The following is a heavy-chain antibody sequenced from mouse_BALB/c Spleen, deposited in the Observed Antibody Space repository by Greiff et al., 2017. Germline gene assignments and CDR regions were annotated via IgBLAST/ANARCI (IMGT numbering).Heavy chain of an antibody. CDR2: INSNGGST. D-gene: IGHD1-2*01. Sequence: EVMLVESGGGLVKLGGSLKLSCAASGFTFSSYYMSWVRQTPEKRLELVAAINSNGGSTYYPDTVKGRFTISRDNAKNTLYLQMSSLKSEDTALYYCARHYYGHYFDYWGQGTTLTVSS. CDR1: GFTFSSYY. CDR3: ARHYYGHYFDY. J-gene: IGHJ2*01. V-gene: IGHV5-6-2*01.